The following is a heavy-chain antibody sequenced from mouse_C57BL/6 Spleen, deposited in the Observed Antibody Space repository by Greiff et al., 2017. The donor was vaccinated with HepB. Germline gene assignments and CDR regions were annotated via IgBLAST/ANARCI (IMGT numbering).Heavy chain of an antibody. D-gene: IGHD1-1*01. V-gene: IGHV5-4*01. J-gene: IGHJ2*01. Sequence: EVQVVESGGGLVKPGGSLKLSCAASGFTFSSYAMSWVRQTPEKRLEWVATISDGGSYTYYPDNVKGRFTISRDNAKNNLYLQMSHLKSVDTAMYYCARGGYGSSLDYWGQGTTLTVSS. CDR1: GFTFSSYA. CDR2: ISDGGSYT. CDR3: ARGGYGSSLDY.